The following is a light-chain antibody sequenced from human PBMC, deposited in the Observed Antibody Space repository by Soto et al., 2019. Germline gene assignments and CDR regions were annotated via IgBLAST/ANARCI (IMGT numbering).Light chain of an antibody. CDR1: QGNSSY. Sequence: AIWITHCPSPFSKYTGERDTLTSRSSQGNSSYLAWYQQKPGKAPKLLIYAASTLKSGVTSRFSGSASVTDFTLTISSLQPEDFANYYCQQYYSYPLTFGGGTKVDIK. J-gene: IGKJ4*01. CDR2: AAS. V-gene: IGKV1-8*01. CDR3: QQYYSYPLT.